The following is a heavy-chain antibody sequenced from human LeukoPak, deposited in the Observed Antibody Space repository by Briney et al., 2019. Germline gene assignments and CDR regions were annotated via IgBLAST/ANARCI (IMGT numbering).Heavy chain of an antibody. V-gene: IGHV1-2*02. CDR3: ARDLDIVVVKVWFDP. CDR2: INPNSGGT. CDR1: GYTFTGYY. D-gene: IGHD2-2*01. Sequence: ASVKVSCKASGYTFTGYYMHWVRQAPGQGLEWMGWINPNSGGTNYAQKFQGRVTMTRDTSISTAYMELSRLRSDDTAVYYCARDLDIVVVKVWFDPWGQGTLVTVSS. J-gene: IGHJ5*02.